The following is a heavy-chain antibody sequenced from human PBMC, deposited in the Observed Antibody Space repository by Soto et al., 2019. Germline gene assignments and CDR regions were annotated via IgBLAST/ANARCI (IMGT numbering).Heavy chain of an antibody. Sequence: GGSLRLSCAASGFTFSSYAMSWVRQAPGKGLEWVSAISGSGGSTYYADSVKGRFTISRDNSKNTLYLQMNSLRAEDTAVYYCAKTPLRFLEWSLGPFDYWGQGTLVTVSS. CDR3: AKTPLRFLEWSLGPFDY. V-gene: IGHV3-23*01. CDR1: GFTFSSYA. J-gene: IGHJ4*02. D-gene: IGHD3-3*01. CDR2: ISGSGGST.